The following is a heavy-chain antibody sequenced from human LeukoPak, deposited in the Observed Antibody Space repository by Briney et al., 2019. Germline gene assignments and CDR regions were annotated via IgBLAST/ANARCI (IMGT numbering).Heavy chain of an antibody. CDR2: ISYDGNNK. Sequence: GGSLRLSCAASGFAFSSYALHWVRQAPGQGLQWVVSISYDGNNKYYADSVRGRFTISRDSAKNTLYLQMNSLSTEDTAMYYCARSIVVVTYLAYWGQGTLVTVSS. J-gene: IGHJ4*02. V-gene: IGHV3-30-3*01. D-gene: IGHD2-21*02. CDR1: GFAFSSYA. CDR3: ARSIVVVTYLAY.